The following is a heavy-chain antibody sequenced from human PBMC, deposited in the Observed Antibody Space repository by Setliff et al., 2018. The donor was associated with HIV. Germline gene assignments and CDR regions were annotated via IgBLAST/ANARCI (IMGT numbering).Heavy chain of an antibody. J-gene: IGHJ4*02. D-gene: IGHD3-22*01. CDR2: ISSSGNTI. Sequence: PGGSLRLSCAASGFTFSSYGMNWVRQAPGKGLEWVSYISSSGNTIYYADSVRGRFTISRDNAKNSLYLQMIGLRAEDTAVYYCAKELAASGLGYFDSWGRGILVTVSS. V-gene: IGHV3-48*04. CDR1: GFTFSSYG. CDR3: AKELAASGLGYFDS.